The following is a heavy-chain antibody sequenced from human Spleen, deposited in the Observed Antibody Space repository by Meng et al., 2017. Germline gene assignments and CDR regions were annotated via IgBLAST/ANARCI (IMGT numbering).Heavy chain of an antibody. D-gene: IGHD3-3*01. CDR3: ARQTKYDFWIIH. CDR1: GGSVSSGSYY. V-gene: IGHV4-61*01. CDR2: IYYSGST. Sequence: QVRLPQVGVGLLRPSDTLSITCTVPGGSVSSGSYYWRWIRQPPGKGLEWIEYIYYSGSTNYNPSLKSRVTISVDTSKNQFSLKLSSVTAADTAVYYCARQTKYDFWIIHWGQGTLVTVSS. J-gene: IGHJ4*02.